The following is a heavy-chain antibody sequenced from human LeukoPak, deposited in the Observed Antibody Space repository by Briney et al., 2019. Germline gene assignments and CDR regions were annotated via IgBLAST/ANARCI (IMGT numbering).Heavy chain of an antibody. CDR1: GYTFTSYY. Sequence: ASVTVSCKASGYTFTSYYMHWVRQAPGQGLEWMGIINPSGGSTSYAQKFQGRVTMTRDASTSPVYMELSRLRSEDTPVYYCARTYCGGDCYSVDYYYYGMDVWGQGTTVTVSS. J-gene: IGHJ6*02. CDR2: INPSGGST. CDR3: ARTYCGGDCYSVDYYYYGMDV. V-gene: IGHV1-46*01. D-gene: IGHD2-21*02.